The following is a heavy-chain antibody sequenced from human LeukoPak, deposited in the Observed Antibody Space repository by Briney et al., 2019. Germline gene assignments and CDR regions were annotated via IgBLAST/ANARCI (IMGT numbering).Heavy chain of an antibody. D-gene: IGHD6-13*01. CDR3: TRAEYSSSHFSDY. CDR1: GFSVSSNY. Sequence: PGGSLRLSCAGSGFSVSSNYMAWVRQAPGKGLEWVSLMYGGGSTYYADFVKGRFTISRDNSKNTLFLQMNSLRAEDTAIYYCTRAEYSSSHFSDYWGQGTLVTVSS. CDR2: MYGGGST. V-gene: IGHV3-53*01. J-gene: IGHJ4*02.